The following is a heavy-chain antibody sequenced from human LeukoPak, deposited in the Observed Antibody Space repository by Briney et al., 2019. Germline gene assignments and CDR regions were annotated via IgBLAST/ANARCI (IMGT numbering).Heavy chain of an antibody. Sequence: ASVKVSCKASGYTFTSYGISWVRQVPGQGLEWMGWISAYNGNTNYAQKLQGRVTMTTDTSTSTAYMELRSLRSDDTAVYYCAREVLTYYYGSGSAYYFDYWGQGTLVTVSS. J-gene: IGHJ4*02. CDR3: AREVLTYYYGSGSAYYFDY. V-gene: IGHV1-18*04. D-gene: IGHD3-10*01. CDR2: ISAYNGNT. CDR1: GYTFTSYG.